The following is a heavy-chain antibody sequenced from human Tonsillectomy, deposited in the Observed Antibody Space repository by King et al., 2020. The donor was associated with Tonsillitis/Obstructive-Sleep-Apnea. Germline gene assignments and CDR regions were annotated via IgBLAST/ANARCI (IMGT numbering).Heavy chain of an antibody. Sequence: VQLVESGGGVVQPGRSLRLSCAASGFTFSSYAMHWVRQAPGKGLEWVAVISYDGSNKYYADSVKGRFTISRDNSKNTLYLQMNSLRAEDTAVYYCARDRWVEQLLPLDYWGQGTLVTVSS. CDR2: ISYDGSNK. V-gene: IGHV3-30*01. CDR3: ARDRWVEQLLPLDY. J-gene: IGHJ4*02. D-gene: IGHD6-19*01. CDR1: GFTFSSYA.